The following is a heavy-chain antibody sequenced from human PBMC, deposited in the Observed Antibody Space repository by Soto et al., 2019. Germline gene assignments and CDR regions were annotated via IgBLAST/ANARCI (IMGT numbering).Heavy chain of an antibody. Sequence: QLQLQESGSGLVKPSQTLSLTCAVSCGSISSGGYSWSWIRQPPWKGLECIGYIYHSGSTYYNPSLKSRVTISVDRSKNQFCLKLSSVTAADTAVYYCARAYCGGDCYSHWCDPWGQGTLVTVSS. D-gene: IGHD2-21*02. CDR2: IYHSGST. CDR3: ARAYCGGDCYSHWCDP. J-gene: IGHJ5*02. CDR1: CGSISSGGYS. V-gene: IGHV4-30-2*01.